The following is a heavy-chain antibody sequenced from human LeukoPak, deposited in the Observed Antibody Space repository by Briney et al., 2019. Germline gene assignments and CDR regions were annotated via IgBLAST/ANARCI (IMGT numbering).Heavy chain of an antibody. CDR2: IYPGDSDT. Sequence: GESLQISCKGSGYSFTSYWIGWVRQMPGKGLEWLGIIYPGDSDTRYSPSFQGQVTMSADKSISTAYLQWSSLKASDTAMYYCARATSQLGIDYWGRGTLVTVSS. CDR3: ARATSQLGIDY. J-gene: IGHJ4*02. CDR1: GYSFTSYW. D-gene: IGHD7-27*01. V-gene: IGHV5-51*01.